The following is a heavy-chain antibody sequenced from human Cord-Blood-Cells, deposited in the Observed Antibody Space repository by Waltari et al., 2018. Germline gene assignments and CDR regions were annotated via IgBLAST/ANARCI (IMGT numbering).Heavy chain of an antibody. D-gene: IGHD1-20*01. J-gene: IGHJ4*02. CDR2: IYHSGST. CDR3: ARVPLLTGASDY. CDR1: GYSISRGYY. Sequence: QVQLQDSGPGLVKPSEPLSLTCAVPGYSISRGYYWGWSRQPPGKGLEWIGSIYHSGSTYYNPSLKSRVTISVDTSKNQFSLKLSSVTAADTAVYYCARVPLLTGASDYWGQGTLVTVSS. V-gene: IGHV4-38-2*01.